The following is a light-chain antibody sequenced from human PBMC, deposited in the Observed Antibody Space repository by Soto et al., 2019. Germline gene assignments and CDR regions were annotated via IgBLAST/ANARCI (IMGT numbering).Light chain of an antibody. Sequence: QAVLTQPPSASGTPGQRVTISCSGSSFNIGSNYVYWYQQLPGTVPQLLIYRNSERPSGVPDRFSGSKSGTSASLAISGLQSEDDADYYCAAWDDSLSGVVFGGGTKLTVL. CDR3: AAWDDSLSGVV. CDR1: SFNIGSNY. J-gene: IGLJ2*01. V-gene: IGLV1-47*01. CDR2: RNS.